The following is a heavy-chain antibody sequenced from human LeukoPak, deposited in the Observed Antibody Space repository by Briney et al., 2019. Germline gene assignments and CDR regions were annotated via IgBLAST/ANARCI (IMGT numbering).Heavy chain of an antibody. J-gene: IGHJ4*02. CDR2: TSSDLNVK. Sequence: GGSLRLSCAASGFTFRNYVIHWVRQAPGKGLEWVAVTSSDLNVKLYADSVKGRFTISRDSSRSTLYLQMNSLRPEDTAIYYCAREGCYGSGSPPSLYFDYWGQGTLVTVSS. CDR3: AREGCYGSGSPPSLYFDY. CDR1: GFTFRNYV. D-gene: IGHD3-10*01. V-gene: IGHV3-30-3*01.